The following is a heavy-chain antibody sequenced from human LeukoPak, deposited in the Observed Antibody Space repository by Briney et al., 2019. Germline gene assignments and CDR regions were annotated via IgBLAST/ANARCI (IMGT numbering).Heavy chain of an antibody. V-gene: IGHV4-31*03. J-gene: IGHJ2*01. CDR3: TRAERPHCSSTSCPFNWYFDL. D-gene: IGHD2-2*01. CDR1: GGSISSGGYY. Sequence: PSETLSLTCTVSGGSISSGGYYWSWIRQHPGKGLEWIGYIYYSGSTYYNPSLKSRVTISVDTSKNQFSLKLSSVTAADTAVYYCTRAERPHCSSTSCPFNWYFDLWGRGTLVSVSS. CDR2: IYYSGST.